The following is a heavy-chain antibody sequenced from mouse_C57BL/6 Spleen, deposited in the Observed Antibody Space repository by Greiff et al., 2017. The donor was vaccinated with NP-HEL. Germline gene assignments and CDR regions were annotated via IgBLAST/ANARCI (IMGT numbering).Heavy chain of an antibody. J-gene: IGHJ2*01. D-gene: IGHD2-3*01. CDR1: GFTFSSYA. CDR2: ISDGGSYT. V-gene: IGHV5-4*01. CDR3: AREAINDGYYFDY. Sequence: EVQLVESGGGLVKPGGSLKLSCAASGFTFSSYAMSWVRQTPEKRLEWVATISDGGSYTYYPDNVKGRFTISRDNAKNNLYLQMSHLKSEDTAMYYCAREAINDGYYFDYWGQGTTLTVSS.